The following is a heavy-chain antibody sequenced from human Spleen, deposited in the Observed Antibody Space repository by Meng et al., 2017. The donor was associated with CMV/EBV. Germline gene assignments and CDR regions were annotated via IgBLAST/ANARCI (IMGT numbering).Heavy chain of an antibody. CDR2: IYYSGST. Sequence: PLRGPGPGLVKPSQTLPLTRTVSGGSISSGDYYWSWIRQPPGKGLEWIGYIYYSGSTYYNPSLKSRVTISVDTSKNQFSLKLSSVTAADTAVYYCATVWSGSYRFDYWGQGTLVTVSS. V-gene: IGHV4-30-4*08. D-gene: IGHD1-26*01. J-gene: IGHJ4*02. CDR3: ATVWSGSYRFDY. CDR1: GGSISSGDYY.